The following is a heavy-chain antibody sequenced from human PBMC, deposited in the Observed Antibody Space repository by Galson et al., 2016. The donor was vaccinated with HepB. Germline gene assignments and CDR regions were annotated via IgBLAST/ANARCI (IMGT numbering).Heavy chain of an antibody. CDR1: GYSFSAYG. V-gene: IGHV1-18*04. J-gene: IGHJ3*02. CDR2: ISTKNGNT. Sequence: SVKVSCKAYGYSFSAYGIAWARQAPGQGLEWMGWISTKNGNTEYAQKFQGRVAMTTDTSTSTAYMEVRSLRSDDTAVYYCARFGYEWFGELLGTDAFDIWGQGTMVTVSS. D-gene: IGHD3-10*01. CDR3: ARFGYEWFGELLGTDAFDI.